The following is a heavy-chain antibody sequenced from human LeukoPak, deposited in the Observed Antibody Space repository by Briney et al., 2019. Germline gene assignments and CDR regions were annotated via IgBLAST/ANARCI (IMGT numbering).Heavy chain of an antibody. CDR3: ARVRQQLRWDAFDI. CDR2: IYHSGST. J-gene: IGHJ3*02. CDR1: GYSISSGYY. Sequence: SETLSLTCTVSGYSISSGYYWGWIRQPPGKGLEWIGSIYHSGSTYYNPSLKSRVTISVDTSKNQFSLKLSSVTAADTAVYYCARVRQQLRWDAFDIWGQGTMVTVSS. D-gene: IGHD6-13*01. V-gene: IGHV4-38-2*02.